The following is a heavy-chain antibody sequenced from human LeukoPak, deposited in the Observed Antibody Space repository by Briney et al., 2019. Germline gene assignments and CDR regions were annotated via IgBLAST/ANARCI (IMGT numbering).Heavy chain of an antibody. CDR3: ARDVRSGLNYFVFADY. Sequence: PGGSLRLSCAASGFTFNTYWMSWVRQAPGKGLEWVANIKPDGSEGYYADSVKGRFSISRDNTKNSLYLQMNSLRVEDTAVYYCARDVRSGLNYFVFADYWGQGTLVTVSS. CDR1: GFTFNTYW. J-gene: IGHJ4*02. CDR2: IKPDGSEG. D-gene: IGHD3-10*02. V-gene: IGHV3-7*01.